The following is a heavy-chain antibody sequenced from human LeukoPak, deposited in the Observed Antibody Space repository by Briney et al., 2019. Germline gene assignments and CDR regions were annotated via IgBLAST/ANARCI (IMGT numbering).Heavy chain of an antibody. J-gene: IGHJ4*02. Sequence: GGSLRLSCASSGFTFSSYAMSWVRQAPGKGLEWVSGVSGSGGSTYYADSVKGRFTISRDNSKNTPYLQMNSLRAEDTAVYYCAKDLDIVATITGNWGQGTLVTVSS. D-gene: IGHD5-12*01. CDR1: GFTFSSYA. V-gene: IGHV3-23*01. CDR3: AKDLDIVATITGN. CDR2: VSGSGGST.